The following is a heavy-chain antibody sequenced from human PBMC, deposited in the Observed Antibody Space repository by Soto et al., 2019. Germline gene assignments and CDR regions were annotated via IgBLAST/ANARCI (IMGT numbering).Heavy chain of an antibody. CDR1: GFTFSSYA. Sequence: GGSLRLSCAASGFTFSSYAMSWVRQAPGKGLEWVSAISGSGGSTYYADSVKGRFTISRDNSKNTLYLQMNSLRAEDTAVYYCARVILYSFSMGFYDFWSGYLPQYYFDYWGQGTLVTVSS. J-gene: IGHJ4*02. D-gene: IGHD3-3*01. V-gene: IGHV3-23*01. CDR2: ISGSGGST. CDR3: ARVILYSFSMGFYDFWSGYLPQYYFDY.